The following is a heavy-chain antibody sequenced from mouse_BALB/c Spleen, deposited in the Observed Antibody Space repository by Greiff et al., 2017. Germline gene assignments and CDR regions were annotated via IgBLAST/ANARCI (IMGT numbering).Heavy chain of an antibody. D-gene: IGHD1-1*01. CDR1: GFTFSSYA. CDR2: ISSGGST. V-gene: IGHV5-6-5*01. Sequence: EVHLVESGGGLVKPGGSLKLSCAASGFTFSSYAMSWVRQTPEKRLEWVASISSGGSTYYPDSVKGRFTISRDNARNILYLQMSSLRSEDTAMYYCARGFMRYFDVWGAGTTVTVSS. CDR3: ARGFMRYFDV. J-gene: IGHJ1*01.